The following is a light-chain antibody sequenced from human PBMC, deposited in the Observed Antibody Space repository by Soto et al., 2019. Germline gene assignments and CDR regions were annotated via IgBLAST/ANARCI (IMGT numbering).Light chain of an antibody. CDR2: GAS. J-gene: IGKJ4*01. V-gene: IGKV3-20*01. Sequence: EIVLTQSPGTLSLSPGERATLSCRASQSVSNSYLAWYQQKPGQAPRLLIYGASSRATGIPDKFSGSGSGTDLTITISRLEPEDFEVYYCQQYGSSPLTFGGGTKVDIK. CDR3: QQYGSSPLT. CDR1: QSVSNSY.